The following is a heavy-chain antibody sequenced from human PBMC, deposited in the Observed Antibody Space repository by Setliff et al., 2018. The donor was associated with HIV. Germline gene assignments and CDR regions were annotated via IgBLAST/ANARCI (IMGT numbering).Heavy chain of an antibody. V-gene: IGHV4-34*01. CDR1: GGSFSGYY. J-gene: IGHJ3*01. D-gene: IGHD3-22*01. Sequence: TSETLSLTCAVYGGSFSGYYWSWIRQPPGKGLEWIGEINHSGDTNYNPSLKSRVPMSVDTSKNQLSLKLRSVTAADTAVYYCARARITMTGGRLEPYAFDRWGQGTKVTVSS. CDR2: INHSGDT. CDR3: ARARITMTGGRLEPYAFDR.